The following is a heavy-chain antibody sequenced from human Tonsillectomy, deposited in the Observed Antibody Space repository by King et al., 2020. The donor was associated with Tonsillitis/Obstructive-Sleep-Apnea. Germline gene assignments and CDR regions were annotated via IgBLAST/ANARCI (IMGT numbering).Heavy chain of an antibody. CDR3: ARVMGNGNCNGGSFRPFDY. CDR2: INHSGGT. Sequence: VQLQQWGAGLLKPSETLSLTCAVYGGSSSGYYWSWIRQPPGKGLDWIGEINHSGGTNYNPSLKSRVTISVDASKNQFSLKVDSVTAADTAVYYCARVMGNGNCNGGSFRPFDYWGQGTLVTVSS. V-gene: IGHV4-34*01. J-gene: IGHJ4*02. CDR1: GGSSSGYY. D-gene: IGHD2-15*01.